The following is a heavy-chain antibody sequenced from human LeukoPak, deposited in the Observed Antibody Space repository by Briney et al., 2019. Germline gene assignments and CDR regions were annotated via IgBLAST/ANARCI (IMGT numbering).Heavy chain of an antibody. CDR1: GYTFTGYY. CDR3: AGVAAAGPSSFDY. Sequence: ASVKVSCKASGYTFTGYYMHWVRQAPGQGLEWMGWINPNSGGTNYAQKFQGRVTMTRDTSISTAYMELSRLRSDDTAVYYCAGVAAAGPSSFDYWGQGTLVTVSS. D-gene: IGHD6-13*01. V-gene: IGHV1-2*02. CDR2: INPNSGGT. J-gene: IGHJ4*02.